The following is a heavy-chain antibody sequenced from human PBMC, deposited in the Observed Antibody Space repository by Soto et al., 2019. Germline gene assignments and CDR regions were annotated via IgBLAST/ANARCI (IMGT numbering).Heavy chain of an antibody. CDR1: GFTFSNAW. J-gene: IGHJ6*03. CDR3: TTDRGGYCSSTSCYDYYYYYMDV. V-gene: IGHV3-15*01. D-gene: IGHD2-2*01. CDR2: IKSKTDGGTT. Sequence: EVQLVESGGGLVKPGGSLRLSCAASGFTFSNAWMSWVHQAPGKGLEWVGRIKSKTDGGTTDYAAPVKGRFTISRDDSKNTLYLQMNSLKTEDTAVYYCTTDRGGYCSSTSCYDYYYYYMDVWGKGTTVTVSS.